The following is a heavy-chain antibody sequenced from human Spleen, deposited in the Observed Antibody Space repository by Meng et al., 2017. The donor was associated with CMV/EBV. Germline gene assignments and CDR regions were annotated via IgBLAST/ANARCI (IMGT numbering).Heavy chain of an antibody. CDR1: GFPFSRYE. D-gene: IGHD3-3*01. CDR2: ISSSGSTI. V-gene: IGHV3-48*03. J-gene: IGHJ4*02. Sequence: GESLKISCAASGFPFSRYEMNWVRQAPGKGLEWVSYISSSGSTIYYADSVKGRFTIFRDNAKNSLYLQMNSLRAEDTAVYYCARGSDYDFWSGYPFEDWGRGTLVTVSS. CDR3: ARGSDYDFWSGYPFED.